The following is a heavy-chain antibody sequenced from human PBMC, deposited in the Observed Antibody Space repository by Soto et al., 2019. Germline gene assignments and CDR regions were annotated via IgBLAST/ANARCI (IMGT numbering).Heavy chain of an antibody. D-gene: IGHD3-3*01. J-gene: IGHJ4*02. CDR3: ARGEVYGDFSSPDY. V-gene: IGHV1-69*02. CDR2: IIPILGIA. CDR1: GGTFSSYT. Sequence: ASVKVSCKASGGTFSSYTISWVRQAPGQGLGWMGRIIPILGIANYAQKFQGRVTITADKSTSTAYMELSSLRSEDTAVYYCARGEVYGDFSSPDYWGQGTLVTVSS.